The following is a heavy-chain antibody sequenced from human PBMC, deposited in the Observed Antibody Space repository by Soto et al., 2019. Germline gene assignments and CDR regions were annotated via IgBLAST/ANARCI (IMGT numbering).Heavy chain of an antibody. V-gene: IGHV5-51*01. CDR2: IYPGDSDT. CDR3: AVGGVRGVITRTRDYYGMDV. D-gene: IGHD3-10*01. Sequence: PGESLKISCKGSGYSFTSYWIGWVRQMPGKGLEWMGIIYPGDSDTRYSPSFQGQVTISADKFISTAYLQWSSLNASDTAMYYLAVGGVRGVITRTRDYYGMDVWGQGTTVTVSS. CDR1: GYSFTSYW. J-gene: IGHJ6*02.